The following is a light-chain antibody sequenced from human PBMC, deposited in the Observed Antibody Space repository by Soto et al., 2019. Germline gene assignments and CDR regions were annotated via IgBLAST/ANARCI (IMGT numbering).Light chain of an antibody. J-gene: IGKJ3*01. CDR2: GAS. CDR3: LQHDDSPFT. CDR1: QTIRSNF. Sequence: EIVLTQSPGALSLSPGERATLSCRASQTIRSNFLAWYQHKPGQAPRLLIYGASTTATGIPDRFSGSGSGTEFTLPISRLEPEDFAVYFCLQHDDSPFTFGPGTKVDI. V-gene: IGKV3-20*01.